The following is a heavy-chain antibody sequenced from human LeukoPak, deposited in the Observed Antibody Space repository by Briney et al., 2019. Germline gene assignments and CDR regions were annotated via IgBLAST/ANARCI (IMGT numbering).Heavy chain of an antibody. D-gene: IGHD3-22*01. CDR1: GFYFYTYG. CDR3: AKNDISGYYADF. J-gene: IGHJ4*02. Sequence: GGSLRLSCAASGFYFYTYGRHWVRQAPGEGLEWVTAISKDGADKYYADSVKGRFTISRDNSKNTVYLQMNSLRPEDTAVYYCAKNDISGYYADFWGQGTLVIVSS. V-gene: IGHV3-30*18. CDR2: ISKDGADK.